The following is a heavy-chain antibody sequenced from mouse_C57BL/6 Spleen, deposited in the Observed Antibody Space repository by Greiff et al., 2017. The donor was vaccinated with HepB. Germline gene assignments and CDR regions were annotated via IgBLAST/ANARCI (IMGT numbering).Heavy chain of an antibody. CDR3: ARVGYYGLFAY. CDR1: GFTFSDYY. D-gene: IGHD1-1*01. J-gene: IGHJ3*01. Sequence: DVKLVESEGGLVQPGSSMKLSCTASGFTFSDYYMAWVRQVPEKGLEWVANINYDGSSTYYLDSLKSRFIISRDNAKNILYLQMSSLKSEDTATYYCARVGYYGLFAYWGQGTLVTVSA. CDR2: INYDGSST. V-gene: IGHV5-16*01.